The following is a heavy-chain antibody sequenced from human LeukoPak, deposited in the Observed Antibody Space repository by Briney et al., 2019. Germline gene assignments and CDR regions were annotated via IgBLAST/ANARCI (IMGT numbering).Heavy chain of an antibody. J-gene: IGHJ4*02. D-gene: IGHD1-26*01. Sequence: GGSLRLSCTASGFSFSNYWMSWVRQAPGKGLEWVASIKQDESEKYYVDSVKGRFTTSGDNAKSSLYLQMNALRGEDTAVYYCARLVGDVTTWDCWGQGTLVTVSS. CDR2: IKQDESEK. CDR3: ARLVGDVTTWDC. CDR1: GFSFSNYW. V-gene: IGHV3-7*03.